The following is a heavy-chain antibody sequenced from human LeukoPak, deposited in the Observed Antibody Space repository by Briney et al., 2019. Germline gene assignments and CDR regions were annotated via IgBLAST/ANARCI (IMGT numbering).Heavy chain of an antibody. V-gene: IGHV6-1*01. J-gene: IGHJ5*02. CDR1: GDSVSSNSAA. CDR2: TYYRSEWYD. Sequence: SQTLSLTCAISGDSVSSNSAAWNWIRQSPSRGLEWLGRTYYRSEWYDDYAVSVKSRITINPDTSKNQFSLQLNSVTPEDTAVYYCARGLRAVAGTSYWFDPWGQGTLVTVSS. D-gene: IGHD6-19*01. CDR3: ARGLRAVAGTSYWFDP.